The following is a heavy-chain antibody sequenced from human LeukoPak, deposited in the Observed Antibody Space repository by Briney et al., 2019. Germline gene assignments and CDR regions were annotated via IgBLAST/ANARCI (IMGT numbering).Heavy chain of an antibody. CDR2: IWYDGSNK. Sequence: GRSLRLSCAASGFTFSNYDVHWVRQASGKGMEWVAVIWYDGSNKYYVDSVKGRFTISRDISKNTLYLQMNSLSAEDTAVYYCARHGYNYGFDYWGQGTLVTVSS. D-gene: IGHD5-24*01. J-gene: IGHJ4*02. CDR3: ARHGYNYGFDY. CDR1: GFTFSNYD. V-gene: IGHV3-33*01.